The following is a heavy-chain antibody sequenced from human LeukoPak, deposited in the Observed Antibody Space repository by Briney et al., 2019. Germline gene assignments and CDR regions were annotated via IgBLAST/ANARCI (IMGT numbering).Heavy chain of an antibody. CDR2: GHHSESS. Sequence: SETLSLTCSVSGDSVTSTYWSWIRQPPGKGLEWIAYGHHSESSNYNPSFRSRVIIPVDTSRNQFSLRLSSVTAADTAMYYCARVGGGATARGTFDIWGQGTMVTVSS. J-gene: IGHJ3*02. V-gene: IGHV4-59*02. D-gene: IGHD1-26*01. CDR1: GDSVTSTY. CDR3: ARVGGGATARGTFDI.